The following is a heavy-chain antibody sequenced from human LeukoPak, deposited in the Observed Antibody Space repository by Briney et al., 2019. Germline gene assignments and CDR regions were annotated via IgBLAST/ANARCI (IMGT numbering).Heavy chain of an antibody. CDR2: IYYSGST. CDR3: ARVGYCSGGSCYGGDNYFDY. CDR1: GGSISSGGYY. D-gene: IGHD2-15*01. J-gene: IGHJ4*02. V-gene: IGHV4-31*03. Sequence: SETLSLTCTVSGGSISSGGYYWSWIRQHPGKGLEWIGYIYYSGSTYYNPSLKSRVTISVDTSKNQFSLKLSSVTAADTAVYYCARVGYCSGGSCYGGDNYFDYWGQGTLVTVSS.